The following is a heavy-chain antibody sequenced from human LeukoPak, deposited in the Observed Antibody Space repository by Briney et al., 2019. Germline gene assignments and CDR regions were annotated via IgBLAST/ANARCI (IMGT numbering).Heavy chain of an antibody. D-gene: IGHD3-10*01. J-gene: IGHJ3*02. V-gene: IGHV4-4*02. CDR3: ARSYIGAFDI. CDR2: IYHSGST. CDR1: GGSISSGNW. Sequence: SETLSLTCAVSGGSISSGNWWSWVRQPPGKGLEWIGEIYHSGSTNYNPSLKSRLTISVDTSKNQFSLKLSSVTAADTAVYYCARSYIGAFDIWGQGTMVTVSS.